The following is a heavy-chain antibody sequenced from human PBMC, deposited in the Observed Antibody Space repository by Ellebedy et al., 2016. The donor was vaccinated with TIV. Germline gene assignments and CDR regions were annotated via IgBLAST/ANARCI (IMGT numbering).Heavy chain of an antibody. Sequence: SETLSLXCTVFGASVSSGDSYWSWIRQPPGKGLEWIGYIYYSETTYYNPSLKSRVTISVDTSKNQFSLKLSSVTAADTAVYYCARNHYSDIKSLYFDYWGQGTLVSVSS. V-gene: IGHV4-30-4*01. D-gene: IGHD3-22*01. CDR1: GASVSSGDSY. CDR3: ARNHYSDIKSLYFDY. J-gene: IGHJ4*02. CDR2: IYYSETT.